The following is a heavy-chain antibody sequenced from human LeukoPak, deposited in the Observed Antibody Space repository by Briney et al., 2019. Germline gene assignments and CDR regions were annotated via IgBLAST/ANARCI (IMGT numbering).Heavy chain of an antibody. CDR1: GFTVSSNY. CDR3: AKVTKYQLLSSIDY. D-gene: IGHD2-2*01. V-gene: IGHV3-53*01. J-gene: IGHJ4*02. Sequence: GGSLRLSCAASGFTVSSNYMSWVRQAPGKGLEWVSVIYSGGSTYYADSVKGRFTISRDNSKNTLYLQMNSLRAEDTAVYYCAKVTKYQLLSSIDYWGQGTLVTVSS. CDR2: IYSGGST.